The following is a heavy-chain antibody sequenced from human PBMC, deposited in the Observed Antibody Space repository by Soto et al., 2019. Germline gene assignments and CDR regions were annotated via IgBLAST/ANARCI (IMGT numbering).Heavy chain of an antibody. V-gene: IGHV1-2*04. CDR2: INPNSGGT. CDR1: GYTFTGYY. CDR3: ARADSATITGYFDY. D-gene: IGHD5-12*01. Sequence: ASVKVSCKASGYTFTGYYMHWVRQAPGQGLEWMGWINPNSGGTNYAQKFQGWVTMTRDTSISTAYMELSRLRSDDTAVYYCARADSATITGYFDYWGQGTLVTVSS. J-gene: IGHJ4*02.